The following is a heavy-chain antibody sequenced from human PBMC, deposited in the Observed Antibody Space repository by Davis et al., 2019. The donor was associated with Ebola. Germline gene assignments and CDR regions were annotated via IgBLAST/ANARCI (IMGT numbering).Heavy chain of an antibody. CDR3: ARDHPGGRRDGYKFDY. D-gene: IGHD5-24*01. V-gene: IGHV3-48*02. J-gene: IGHJ4*02. CDR2: ISSSSSTI. CDR1: GFTFSSYS. Sequence: PGGSLRLSCAASGFTFSSYSMNWVRQAPGKGLEWVSSISSSSSTIYYADSVKGRFTISRDNAKNSLYLQMNSLRDEDTAVYYCARDHPGGRRDGYKFDYWGQGTLVTVSS.